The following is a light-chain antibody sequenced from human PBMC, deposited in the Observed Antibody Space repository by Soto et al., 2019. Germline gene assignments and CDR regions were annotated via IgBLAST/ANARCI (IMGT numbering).Light chain of an antibody. CDR3: QQLFDSPIT. CDR1: QALSTS. J-gene: IGKJ5*01. V-gene: IGKV1-9*01. Sequence: DIQLTQSPSFLSASVGDTVTIPCRASQALSTSLAWYQVKPGKAPKLLIYAASTLESGVPSRFSATVSGTEFSLTITSLQPEDFATYYCQQLFDSPITFGQGTRLAIK. CDR2: AAS.